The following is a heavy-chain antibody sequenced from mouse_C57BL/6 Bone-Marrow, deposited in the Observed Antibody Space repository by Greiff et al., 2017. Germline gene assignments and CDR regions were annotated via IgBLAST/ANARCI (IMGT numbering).Heavy chain of an antibody. CDR3: ARYRITTGYFDY. CDR1: GYTFTSYG. D-gene: IGHD1-1*01. J-gene: IGHJ2*01. V-gene: IGHV1-81*01. Sequence: QVQLQQSGAELARPGASVKLSCKASGYTFTSYGISWVKQRTGQGLEWIGEIYPRSGNTYYNEKFKGKATLTADKSSSTAYMELRSLTSEDSAVXFCARYRITTGYFDYWGQGTTLTVSS. CDR2: IYPRSGNT.